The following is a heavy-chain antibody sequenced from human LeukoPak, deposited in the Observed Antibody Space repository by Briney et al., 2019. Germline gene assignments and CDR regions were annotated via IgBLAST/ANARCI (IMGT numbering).Heavy chain of an antibody. CDR1: GFTFSSYA. CDR3: ARDLGYSSGPNY. CDR2: ISGGSSFT. D-gene: IGHD6-19*01. V-gene: IGHV3-21*01. Sequence: GGSLRLSCAASGFTFSSYAMHWVRQAPGKGLEWVSYISGGSSFTYYVDSVKGRFTISRDNAKNSLYLQMNSLRAEDTAVYYCARDLGYSSGPNYWGQGTRVTVSS. J-gene: IGHJ4*02.